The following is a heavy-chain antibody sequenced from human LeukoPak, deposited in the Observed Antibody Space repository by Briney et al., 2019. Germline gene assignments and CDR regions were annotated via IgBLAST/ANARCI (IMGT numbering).Heavy chain of an antibody. Sequence: GGSLRLSCAASGFTFSSYAMSWVRQAPGKGLEWVSAISGSGGSTYNADSVKGRFTISRDNSKNTLYLQMNSLRAEDTAVYYCAKALYYYDSSGYYFDYWGQGTLVTVSS. CDR3: AKALYYYDSSGYYFDY. CDR2: ISGSGGST. D-gene: IGHD3-22*01. J-gene: IGHJ4*02. CDR1: GFTFSSYA. V-gene: IGHV3-23*01.